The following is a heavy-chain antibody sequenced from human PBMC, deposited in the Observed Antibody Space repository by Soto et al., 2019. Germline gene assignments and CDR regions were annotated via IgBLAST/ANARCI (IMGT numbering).Heavy chain of an antibody. CDR3: ARDFALLHSCMPDSGVYGMDV. D-gene: IGHD2-2*01. V-gene: IGHV4-61*01. CDR1: GGSVSSGSYY. Sequence: SETLSLTCTVSGGSVSSGSYYWSWIRQPPGKGLEWIGYIYYSGSTNYNPSLKGRVAISVYTSKNQFSLKLSSVTAADTAVYYCARDFALLHSCMPDSGVYGMDVWGQGTTVTVSS. J-gene: IGHJ6*02. CDR2: IYYSGST.